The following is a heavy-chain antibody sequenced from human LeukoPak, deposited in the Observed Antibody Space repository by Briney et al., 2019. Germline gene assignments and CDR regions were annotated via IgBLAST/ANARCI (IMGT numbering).Heavy chain of an antibody. D-gene: IGHD1-14*01. CDR2: IYHSGST. CDR3: ARRLTGGREAFDI. Sequence: SETLSLTCTVSGGSISSYYWGWIRQPPGKGLEWIGSIYHSGSTYYNPSLKSRVTISVDTSKNQFSLKLSSVTAADTAAYYCARRLTGGREAFDIWGQGTMVTVSS. J-gene: IGHJ3*02. V-gene: IGHV4-38-2*02. CDR1: GGSISSYY.